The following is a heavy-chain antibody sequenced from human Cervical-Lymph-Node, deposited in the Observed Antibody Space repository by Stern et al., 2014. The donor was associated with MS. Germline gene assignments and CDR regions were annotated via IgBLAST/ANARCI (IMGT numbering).Heavy chain of an antibody. D-gene: IGHD5-12*01. CDR1: GYTFTGYY. J-gene: IGHJ4*02. CDR2: INPNSGDT. Sequence: DQLVESGAEVRKPGASGKVSCKPSGYTFTGYYMHWVRQAPGQGLGWMGWINPNSGDTSYAQKFQGRVTMTGDTSISTAYMELSRLKSDDTAVYYCARPTSGYFYFDYWGQGTLVTVSS. CDR3: ARPTSGYFYFDY. V-gene: IGHV1-2*02.